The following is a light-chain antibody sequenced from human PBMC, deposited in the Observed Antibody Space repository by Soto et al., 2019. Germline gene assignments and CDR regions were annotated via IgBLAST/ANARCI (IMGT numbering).Light chain of an antibody. CDR3: QTWGTGLWV. Sequence: VLTQSPSASASLGASVKLTCTLSSGHSSYSIAWHQQQPEKGPRYLMKLNSDGSHSKGDGIPDRFSGSSSGAECYLTISSLQSEDEADYYCQTWGTGLWVFGGGTQLTVL. J-gene: IGLJ3*02. CDR1: SGHSSYS. CDR2: LNSDGSH. V-gene: IGLV4-69*01.